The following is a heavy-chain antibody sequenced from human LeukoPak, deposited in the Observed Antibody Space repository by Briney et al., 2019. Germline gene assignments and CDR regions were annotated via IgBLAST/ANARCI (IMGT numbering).Heavy chain of an antibody. D-gene: IGHD3-3*01. V-gene: IGHV3-53*01. J-gene: IGHJ6*02. CDR1: GFTVSSDY. Sequence: PGGSLRLSCAASGFTVSSDYMSWVRQAPGKGLEWVSVIYSGGSTYYADSVKGRFTISRDNSKNTLYLQMNSLRAEDTAVYYCARHGYYDFSYGMDVWGQGTTVTVSS. CDR2: IYSGGST. CDR3: ARHGYYDFSYGMDV.